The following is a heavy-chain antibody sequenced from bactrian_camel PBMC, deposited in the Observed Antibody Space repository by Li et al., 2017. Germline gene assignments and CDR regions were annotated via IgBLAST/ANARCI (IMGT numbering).Heavy chain of an antibody. CDR1: ARYSTYT. V-gene: IGHV3S53*01. J-gene: IGHJ4*01. Sequence: HVQLVESGGGSVQVGGSLTLSCATSARYSTYTMGWFRQALGKEREGVAAIESDGRTAYGDSVKGRFTISKVHDDESAKSIVYLTMSNLKPDDTALYTCAAQRYCWTRPLSPSP. CDR2: IESDGRT. D-gene: IGHD1*01.